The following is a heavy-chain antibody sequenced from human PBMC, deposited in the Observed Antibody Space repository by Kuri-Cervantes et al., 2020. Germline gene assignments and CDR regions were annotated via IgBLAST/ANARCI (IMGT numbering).Heavy chain of an antibody. Sequence: GSLRLSCTVSGGSISSSSYYWSWIRQPPGKGLEWIGEINHSGSTNYNPSLKSRVTISVDTSKNQFSLKLSSVTAADTAVYYCARARSRDFFGAFLDYWGQGTLVTVSS. CDR2: INHSGST. D-gene: IGHD3-3*01. CDR3: ARARSRDFFGAFLDY. J-gene: IGHJ4*02. V-gene: IGHV4-39*07. CDR1: GGSISSSSYY.